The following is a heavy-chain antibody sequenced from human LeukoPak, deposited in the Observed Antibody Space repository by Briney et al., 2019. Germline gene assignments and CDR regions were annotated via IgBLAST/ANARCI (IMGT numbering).Heavy chain of an antibody. CDR3: ARDRYCTTTRCSDY. V-gene: IGHV3-23*01. D-gene: IGHD2-2*01. CDR1: GFTFSSYV. J-gene: IGHJ4*02. CDR2: ISGSGGST. Sequence: GGSLRLSCAASGFTFSSYVMSWVRQAPGKGLEWVSAISGSGGSTYYADSVKGRFTISRDNSKNTLYLQMNSLRAEDTAVYYCARDRYCTTTRCSDYWGQGTLVTVSS.